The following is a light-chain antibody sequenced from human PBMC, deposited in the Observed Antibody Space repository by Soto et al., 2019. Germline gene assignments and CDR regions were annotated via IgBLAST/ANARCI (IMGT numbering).Light chain of an antibody. CDR2: DVT. CDR1: SSDVGGYNY. Sequence: QSALTQPASVSGSPGQSITISCTGTSSDVGGYNYVSWYQQHPGKAPRLIIHDVTNRPSGVSNRFSGPKSGNTASLTISGLQAEDEADYYCSSYTSSSTLHVFRAGTKVPVL. CDR3: SSYTSSSTLHV. J-gene: IGLJ1*01. V-gene: IGLV2-14*03.